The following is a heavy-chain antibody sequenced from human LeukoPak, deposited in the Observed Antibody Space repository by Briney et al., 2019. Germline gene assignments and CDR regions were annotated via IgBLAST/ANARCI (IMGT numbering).Heavy chain of an antibody. J-gene: IGHJ4*02. CDR2: MSSGGTYI. Sequence: GGSLRLSCAAPGFTFSSYSMTWVRQAPGKGLEWVSSMSSGGTYIYYADSVRGRFTISRDNAKNSLYLLMNTLRAEDTAVYYSARDRHTGASRVFLVQWGQGTLVTVSS. D-gene: IGHD1-26*01. V-gene: IGHV3-21*01. CDR1: GFTFSSYS. CDR3: ARDRHTGASRVFLVQ.